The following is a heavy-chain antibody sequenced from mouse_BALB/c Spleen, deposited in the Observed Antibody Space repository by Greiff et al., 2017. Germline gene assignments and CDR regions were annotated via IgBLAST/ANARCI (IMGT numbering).Heavy chain of an antibody. CDR1: GYSITSDYA. CDR3: ARDSYGSDDYDGGRAMDY. V-gene: IGHV3-2*02. CDR2: ISYSGST. D-gene: IGHD2-4*01. Sequence: DVQLQESGPGLVKPSQSLSLTCIVTGYSITSDYAWNWLRQFPGNKLGWMVYISYSGSTRYNPSLKSRISITRDTSEYQFFLQLNSVTTEDTATYYCARDSYGSDDYDGGRAMDYWGQGASVTVSS. J-gene: IGHJ4*01.